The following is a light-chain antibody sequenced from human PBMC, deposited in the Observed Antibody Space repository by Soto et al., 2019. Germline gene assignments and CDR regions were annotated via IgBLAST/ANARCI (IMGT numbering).Light chain of an antibody. CDR2: GAS. CDR3: QQSNNWPYT. Sequence: EILMTQSRATLSVSPGERATLSCRASQSVSHNLAWYQQKPGQAPRLLFYGASTRATGIPARFSGSRSGTDFTLTISSLQSEDFAVYYCQQSNNWPYTFGQGTKLEI. CDR1: QSVSHN. V-gene: IGKV3-15*01. J-gene: IGKJ2*01.